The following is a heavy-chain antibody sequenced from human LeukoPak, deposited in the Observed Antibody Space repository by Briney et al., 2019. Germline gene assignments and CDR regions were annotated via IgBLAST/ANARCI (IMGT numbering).Heavy chain of an antibody. CDR2: IRSKAYGGTT. D-gene: IGHD6-13*01. V-gene: IGHV3-49*03. Sequence: GGSLRLSCTASGFTFGDYAMSWFRQAPGKGLEWVGFIRSKAYGGTTEYAASVKGRFTISRDDSKSIAYLRMNSLKTEDTAVYYCARDRGGSSWYEVYFDYWGQGTLVTVSS. J-gene: IGHJ4*02. CDR1: GFTFGDYA. CDR3: ARDRGGSSWYEVYFDY.